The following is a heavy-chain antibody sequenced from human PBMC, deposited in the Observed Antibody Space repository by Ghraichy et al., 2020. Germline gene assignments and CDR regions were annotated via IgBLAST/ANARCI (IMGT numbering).Heavy chain of an antibody. D-gene: IGHD3-10*01. CDR2: IYYSGST. CDR1: GGSVSSGSYY. Sequence: SETLSLTCTVSGGSVSSGSYYWSWIRQPPGKGLEWIGYIYYSGSTNYNPSLKSRVTISVDTSKNQFSLKLSSVTAADTAVYDCARDDARGYYFDYWGQGTLVTVSS. V-gene: IGHV4-61*01. J-gene: IGHJ4*02. CDR3: ARDDARGYYFDY.